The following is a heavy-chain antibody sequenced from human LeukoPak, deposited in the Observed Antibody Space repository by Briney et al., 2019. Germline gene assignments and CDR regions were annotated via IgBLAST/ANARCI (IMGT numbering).Heavy chain of an antibody. Sequence: GGSLRLSRAASGFTVSSNYMSWVRQAPGKGLEWVSVIYSGGSTYYADSVKGRFTISRDNSKNTLYLQMNSLRAEDTAVYYCVRGGSVVGDDAFDIWGQGTMVTVSS. CDR2: IYSGGST. D-gene: IGHD2-21*01. V-gene: IGHV3-53*01. J-gene: IGHJ3*02. CDR3: VRGGSVVGDDAFDI. CDR1: GFTVSSNY.